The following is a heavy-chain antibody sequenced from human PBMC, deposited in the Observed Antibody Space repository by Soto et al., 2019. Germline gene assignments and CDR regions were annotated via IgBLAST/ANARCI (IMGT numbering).Heavy chain of an antibody. D-gene: IGHD6-13*01. J-gene: IGHJ4*02. CDR2: IKQDGSIK. Sequence: PGGSLRLSCAASGFNFRNYWMTWVRQAPGKGLEWVANIKQDGSIKYYVDSVKGRFTISRDNAKNSVYLQMNSLRDEDTAVYYCARIGYSSSSNDYWGQGTLVTVSS. CDR1: GFNFRNYW. CDR3: ARIGYSSSSNDY. V-gene: IGHV3-7*01.